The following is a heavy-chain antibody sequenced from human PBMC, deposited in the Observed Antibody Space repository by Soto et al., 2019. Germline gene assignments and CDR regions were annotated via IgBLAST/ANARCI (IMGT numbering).Heavy chain of an antibody. CDR1: GGSISSYY. J-gene: IGHJ4*02. CDR3: ARRYGSVFDY. CDR2: IFYSGST. V-gene: IGHV4-59*01. D-gene: IGHD6-19*01. Sequence: QVQLQESGPGLVKPSETLSLTCTVSGGSISSYYWSWIRQPPGKGLEWIGYIFYSGSTNYNPSLTSRVTISVDTSKNQFSLKLSSVNAADTAVYYCARRYGSVFDYWGQGSLVTVSS.